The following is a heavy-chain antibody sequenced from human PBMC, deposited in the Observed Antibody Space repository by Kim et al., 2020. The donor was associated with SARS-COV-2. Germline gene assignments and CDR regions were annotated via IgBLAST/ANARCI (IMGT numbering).Heavy chain of an antibody. D-gene: IGHD3-22*01. CDR1: GFSLSTSGVG. CDR3: AHNGIEGNYDTVIEYYFDY. Sequence: SGPTLVKPTPTLTLTCTFSGFSLSTSGVGVGWIRQPPGKALEWLALIYWDDDKRYSPSLKSRLTITKDTSKNQVVLTMTNMDPVDTATYYCAHNGIEGNYDTVIEYYFDYWGQGTLVTVSS. J-gene: IGHJ4*02. CDR2: IYWDDDK. V-gene: IGHV2-5*02.